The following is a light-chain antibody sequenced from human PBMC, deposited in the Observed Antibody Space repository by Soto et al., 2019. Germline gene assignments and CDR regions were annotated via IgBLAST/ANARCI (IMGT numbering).Light chain of an antibody. J-gene: IGKJ1*01. CDR1: QSVSTS. Sequence: IVLTQSPVTLAVSPGESAVLSCRASQSVSTSLAWYQHKPGQAPRLFIYDASKRAPGIPARFTGSGSGANSTLTTTSLESEHIVVHYCQVRDVWPSFGHGTKVEIK. V-gene: IGKV3-11*01. CDR2: DAS. CDR3: QVRDVWPS.